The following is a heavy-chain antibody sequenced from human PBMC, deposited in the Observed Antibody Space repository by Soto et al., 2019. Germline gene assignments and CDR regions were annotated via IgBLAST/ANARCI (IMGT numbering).Heavy chain of an antibody. CDR2: IYYSGST. V-gene: IGHV4-59*01. Sequence: PSETLSLTCTVSGGSISSYYWSWIRQPPGKGLEWIGYIYYSGSTNYNPSLKSRVTISVDTSKNQFSLKLSSVTAADTAVYYCARGLASSGWDPNWFDPWGQGTLVTVSS. CDR1: GGSISSYY. D-gene: IGHD6-25*01. CDR3: ARGLASSGWDPNWFDP. J-gene: IGHJ5*02.